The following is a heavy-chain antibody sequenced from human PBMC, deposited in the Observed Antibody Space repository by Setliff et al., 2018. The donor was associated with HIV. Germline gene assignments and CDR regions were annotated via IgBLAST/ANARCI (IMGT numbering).Heavy chain of an antibody. Sequence: PSETLSLTCAVYGGSLSGYYWSWIRQSPGKGLEWIGSIYYSGSTYYNPSLKSRITISRDTSKNQFSLKMNSVTAADTAVYYCAREGKTALVTKYFDYWGHGKLVTVSS. V-gene: IGHV4-34*01. D-gene: IGHD5-18*01. CDR1: GGSLSGYY. CDR2: IYYSGST. CDR3: AREGKTALVTKYFDY. J-gene: IGHJ4*01.